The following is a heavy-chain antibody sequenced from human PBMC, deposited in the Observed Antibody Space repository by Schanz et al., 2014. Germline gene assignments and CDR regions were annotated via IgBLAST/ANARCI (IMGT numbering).Heavy chain of an antibody. Sequence: EGQLAESGGGLVQPGVSLRLSCAVSGFTVSSNHMSWVRQAPGKGLEWVSVIYSGIGAYYADSVKDRFTVSRDNSKNTVYLQMNRLRAEDTAVYYCARVHHYDPSGWGYFDYWGQGALVTVSS. V-gene: IGHV3-66*01. CDR2: IYSGIGA. J-gene: IGHJ4*02. D-gene: IGHD3-22*01. CDR1: GFTVSSNH. CDR3: ARVHHYDPSGWGYFDY.